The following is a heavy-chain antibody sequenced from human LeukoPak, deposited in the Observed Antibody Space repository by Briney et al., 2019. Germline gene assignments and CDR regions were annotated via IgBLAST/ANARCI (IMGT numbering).Heavy chain of an antibody. D-gene: IGHD3-3*01. CDR3: ARGRNFWSRFYMY. Sequence: SSETLSLTCAVSGYSISSGYYWSWIRQAPGKGLEWIGEIDHTGSTNYNPSLRSRVTISIDTSKTQFSLKLTSVSAADTAVYYCARGRNFWSRFYMYWGQGTLVTVSS. CDR1: GYSISSGYY. CDR2: IDHTGST. V-gene: IGHV4-34*01. J-gene: IGHJ4*02.